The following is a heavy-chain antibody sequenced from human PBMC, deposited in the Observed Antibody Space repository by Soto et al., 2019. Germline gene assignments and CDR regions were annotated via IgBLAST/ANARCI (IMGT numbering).Heavy chain of an antibody. Sequence: VKVSCKASGYTFTDYYMHWVRQAPGQGLEWMGWINPNSGGTNYAQKFQGRVTMTRDTSINTAYMELSSLRSDDTAVYYCARDPQYSSSSDYWGQGALVTVSS. D-gene: IGHD6-6*01. CDR1: GYTFTDYY. CDR3: ARDPQYSSSSDY. CDR2: INPNSGGT. J-gene: IGHJ4*02. V-gene: IGHV1-2*02.